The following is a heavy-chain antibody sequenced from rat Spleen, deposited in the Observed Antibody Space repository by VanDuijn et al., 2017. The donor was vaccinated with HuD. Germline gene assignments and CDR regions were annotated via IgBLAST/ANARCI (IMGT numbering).Heavy chain of an antibody. CDR2: INYDTTNT. Sequence: EVQLVESGGGLVQPGRSMKLSCAASGFTFSDYYMAWVRQAPTKGLEWVATINYDTTNTFYRDSVKGRFTISRDNAKSTLYLQMDSLRSEDTATYYCTPGPADFWGPGTMVTVSS. CDR3: TPGPADF. CDR1: GFTFSDYY. D-gene: IGHD1-4*01. V-gene: IGHV5-20*01. J-gene: IGHJ1*01.